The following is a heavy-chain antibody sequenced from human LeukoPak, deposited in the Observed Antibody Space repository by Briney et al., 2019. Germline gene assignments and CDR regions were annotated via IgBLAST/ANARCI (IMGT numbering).Heavy chain of an antibody. Sequence: GGSLRLSCAVSGFSLSDYYMNWVRQAPGKGLEWISYVTNTGRSTNYADSVKGRFTISRDSAKNSVSLQLTSLTAEDTAVYYCARGRRESYYTFQVWGQGTLVSVSS. CDR2: VTNTGRST. V-gene: IGHV3-11*01. D-gene: IGHD1-26*01. CDR1: GFSLSDYY. J-gene: IGHJ4*02. CDR3: ARGRRESYYTFQV.